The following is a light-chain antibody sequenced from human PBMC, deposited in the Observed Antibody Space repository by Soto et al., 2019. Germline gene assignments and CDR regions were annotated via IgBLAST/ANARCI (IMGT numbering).Light chain of an antibody. V-gene: IGKV1D-12*01. CDR3: QQLFDSPIT. J-gene: IGKJ5*01. Sequence: DIQLTQSPSSVSASVGDRVTITCRASQGISSWLAWYQQKLGKAPNLLIYDASTLQSGVPSRFSGSGSGTDFTLTISSLQPEDFATYYCQQLFDSPITFGQGTRLEIK. CDR2: DAS. CDR1: QGISSW.